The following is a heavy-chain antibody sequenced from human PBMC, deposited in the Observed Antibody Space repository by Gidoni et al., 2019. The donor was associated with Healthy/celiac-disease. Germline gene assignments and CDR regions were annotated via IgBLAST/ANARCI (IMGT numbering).Heavy chain of an antibody. CDR2: IWYDGSKK. CDR3: ARDPYDFWSGYLLLYFDY. CDR1: GFTLSSYV. V-gene: IGHV3-33*01. D-gene: IGHD3-3*01. J-gene: IGHJ4*02. Sequence: VQLVESGGGVVQPGSSLRVSCEASGFTLSSYVLHWVRQAPAKGLGWVAVIWYDGSKKYYADSVKGRVTISRDNSKNTLYLQMNSLRDEDTAVYYCARDPYDFWSGYLLLYFDYWGQGTLVTVSS.